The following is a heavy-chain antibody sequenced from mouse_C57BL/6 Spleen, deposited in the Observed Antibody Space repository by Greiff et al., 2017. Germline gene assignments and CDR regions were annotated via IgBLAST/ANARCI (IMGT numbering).Heavy chain of an antibody. CDR1: GYTFTSYW. CDR2: LDPSDSYT. V-gene: IGHV1-50*01. CDR3: ARPAYDYDKGFGYAMDY. Sequence: VQLQQPGAELVKPGASVKLSCKASGYTFTSYWMQWVKQRPGQGLEWIGELDPSDSYTNYNQKFKGKATLTVDTSSSTAYMQLSSLTSEDSAVYYCARPAYDYDKGFGYAMDYWGQGTSVTVSS. D-gene: IGHD2-4*01. J-gene: IGHJ4*01.